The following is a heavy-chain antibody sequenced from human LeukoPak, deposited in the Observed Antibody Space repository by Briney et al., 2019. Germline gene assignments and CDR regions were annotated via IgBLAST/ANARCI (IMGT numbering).Heavy chain of an antibody. J-gene: IGHJ5*02. V-gene: IGHV3-30*03. Sequence: GRSLRLSCAASGFTFSSYGMHWVRQAPGKGLEWVAVISYDGSNKYYADSVKGRFTISRDNSKNTLYLQMNSLRAEDTAVYYCARAPEEQQLVPDGPPWFDPWGQGTLVTVSS. CDR3: ARAPEEQQLVPDGPPWFDP. D-gene: IGHD6-13*01. CDR2: ISYDGSNK. CDR1: GFTFSSYG.